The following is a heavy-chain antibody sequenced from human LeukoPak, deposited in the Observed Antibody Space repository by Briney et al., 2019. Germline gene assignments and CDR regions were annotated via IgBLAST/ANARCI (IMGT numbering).Heavy chain of an antibody. CDR2: IIPIFGTA. J-gene: IGHJ3*02. V-gene: IGHV1-69*06. CDR3: ARSSTGYSSSWYGSDAFDI. CDR1: GGTFSSYA. D-gene: IGHD6-13*01. Sequence: SVKVSCKASGGTFSSYAISWVRQAPGQGLEWMGGIIPIFGTANYAQKFQGRVRITADKSTSTAYMELSSLRSEDTAVYYCARSSTGYSSSWYGSDAFDIWGQGTMVTVSS.